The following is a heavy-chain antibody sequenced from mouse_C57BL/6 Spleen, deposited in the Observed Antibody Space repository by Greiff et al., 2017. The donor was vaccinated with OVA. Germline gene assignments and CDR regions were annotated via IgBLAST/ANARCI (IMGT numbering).Heavy chain of an antibody. D-gene: IGHD1-1*02. CDR3: ARTGVGSAWFAY. CDR1: GYTFTSYW. V-gene: IGHV1-64*01. CDR2: IHPNSGST. J-gene: IGHJ3*01. Sequence: VQLQQPGAELVKPGASVKLSCKASGYTFTSYWMHWVKQRPGQGLEWIGMIHPNSGSTNYNEKFKSKATLTVDKSSSTAYMQLSSLTSEDSAVYYCARTGVGSAWFAYWGQGTLVTVSA.